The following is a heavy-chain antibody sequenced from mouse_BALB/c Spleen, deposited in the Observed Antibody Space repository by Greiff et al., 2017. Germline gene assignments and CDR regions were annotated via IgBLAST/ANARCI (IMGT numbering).Heavy chain of an antibody. V-gene: IGHV1-80*01. D-gene: IGHD2-12*01. CDR3: ARSHDLYAMDY. CDR1: GYAFSSYW. Sequence: QVQLQQSGAELVRPGSSVKISCKASGYAFSSYWMNWVKQRPGQGLEWIGQIYPGDGDTNYNGKFKGKATLTADKSSSTAYMQLSSLTSEDSAVYFCARSHDLYAMDYWGQGTSVTVSS. CDR2: IYPGDGDT. J-gene: IGHJ4*01.